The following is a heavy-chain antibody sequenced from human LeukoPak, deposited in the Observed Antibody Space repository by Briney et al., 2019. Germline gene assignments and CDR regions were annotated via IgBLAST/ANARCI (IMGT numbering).Heavy chain of an antibody. D-gene: IGHD3-22*01. CDR2: MNPNSGNT. J-gene: IGHJ4*02. V-gene: IGHV1-8*02. Sequence: RASVKVSCKASGYTFTSYDINWVRQATGQGLEGMGWMNPNSGNTGYAQKFQGRVTMTRNTSISTAYMELSSLRSEDTAVYYCARADYYDSSGYYYRLFDYWGQGTLVTVSS. CDR1: GYTFTSYD. CDR3: ARADYYDSSGYYYRLFDY.